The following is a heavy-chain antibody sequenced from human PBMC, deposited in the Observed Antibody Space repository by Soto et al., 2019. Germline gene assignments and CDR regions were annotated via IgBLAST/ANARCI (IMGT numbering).Heavy chain of an antibody. V-gene: IGHV1-18*04. J-gene: IGHJ4*02. CDR2: ISAINGNT. Sequence: ASVKVSCKASGYNLGAYYTYWVRQAPGRGLEWMGLISAINGNTDYAERLQGRVTMTTDTSTSTAYMELRSLRSDDTAVYYCARDRPLVVVVAATVWDYWGQGTLVTVSS. CDR3: ARDRPLVVVVAATVWDY. D-gene: IGHD2-15*01. CDR1: GYNLGAYY.